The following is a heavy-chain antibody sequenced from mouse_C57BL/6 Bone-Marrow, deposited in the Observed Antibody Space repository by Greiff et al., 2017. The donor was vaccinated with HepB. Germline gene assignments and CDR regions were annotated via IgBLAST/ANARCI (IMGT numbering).Heavy chain of an antibody. CDR2: IRLKSDNYAT. Sequence: EVKLVESGGGLVQPGGSMKLSCVASGFTFSNYWMNWVRQSPEKGLEWVAQIRLKSDNYATHYAESVKGRFTISRDDSKSSVYLQMNNLRAEDTGIYYCTGEGYYDFFAYWGQGTLVTVSA. V-gene: IGHV6-3*01. CDR1: GFTFSNYW. D-gene: IGHD2-4*01. CDR3: TGEGYYDFFAY. J-gene: IGHJ3*01.